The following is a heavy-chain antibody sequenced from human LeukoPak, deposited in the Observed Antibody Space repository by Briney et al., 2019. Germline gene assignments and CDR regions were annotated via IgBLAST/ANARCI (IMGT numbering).Heavy chain of an antibody. CDR1: NYTFTNYD. Sequence: ASVKVSCTASNYTFTNYDVTWVRRATGQGLEWMGWINAYNGKRNHAQKVQGRLTMTTDTSTSTAYMELRSLRSDDTAVYYCARDSGSYYNPDYYYYGMDVWGQGTTVTVSS. D-gene: IGHD3-10*01. V-gene: IGHV1-18*01. J-gene: IGHJ6*02. CDR2: INAYNGKR. CDR3: ARDSGSYYNPDYYYYGMDV.